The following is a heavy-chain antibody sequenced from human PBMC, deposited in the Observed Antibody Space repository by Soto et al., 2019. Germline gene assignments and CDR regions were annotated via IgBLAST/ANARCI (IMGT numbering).Heavy chain of an antibody. CDR2: VYPGDSDT. V-gene: IGHV5-51*01. D-gene: IGHD3-3*01. CDR3: ARLLRDCNKTSCYYADL. Sequence: YSLKISCRGSGYDFNTNWFGWVRQLPGRGLEWVGIVYPGDSDTRYNPSLQGHVTLSVDVTVSTAFLQWRSLETSDTGMYFCARLLRDCNKTSCYYADLWGQGTQVSGSA. J-gene: IGHJ1*01. CDR1: GYDFNTNW.